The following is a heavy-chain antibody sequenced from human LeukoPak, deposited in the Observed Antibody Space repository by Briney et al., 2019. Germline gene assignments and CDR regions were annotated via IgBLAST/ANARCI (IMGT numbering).Heavy chain of an antibody. D-gene: IGHD2-2*01. Sequence: PGGSLRLSCAASGFTFSSYGMHWVRQAPGKGLEWVAVIWYDGSNKYYADSVKGRFTISRDNSKNTLYLQMNSLRAEDTAVYYCARDPVIVVPAADAFDIWGQGTMVTVSP. CDR3: ARDPVIVVPAADAFDI. CDR1: GFTFSSYG. CDR2: IWYDGSNK. J-gene: IGHJ3*02. V-gene: IGHV3-33*01.